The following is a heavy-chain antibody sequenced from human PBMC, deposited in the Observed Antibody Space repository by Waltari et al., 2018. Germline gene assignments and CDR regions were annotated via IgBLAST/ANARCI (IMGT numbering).Heavy chain of an antibody. D-gene: IGHD6-19*01. V-gene: IGHV4-39*07. CDR1: GGSISSSSYY. Sequence: QLQLQESGPGLVKPSETLSLTCTVPGGSISSSSYYWGWIRPPPGKGLEWIGSIYYSGGTYYNPSLKRRVTISVDTSKNRFSLKLSSVTAADTAVYYCARRGTAVAGSVHAFDIWGQGTMVTVSS. J-gene: IGHJ3*02. CDR3: ARRGTAVAGSVHAFDI. CDR2: IYYSGGT.